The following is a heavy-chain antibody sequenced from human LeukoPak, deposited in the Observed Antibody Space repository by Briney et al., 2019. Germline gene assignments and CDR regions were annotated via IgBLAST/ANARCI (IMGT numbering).Heavy chain of an antibody. D-gene: IGHD3-3*01. CDR3: ARDRTYYDFWSGYFEGNWFDP. J-gene: IGHJ5*02. V-gene: IGHV4-61*01. CDR1: GGSISSSSYY. Sequence: PSETLSLTCTVSGGSISSSSYYWSWIRQPPGKGLEWIGYIYYSGSTNYNPSLKSRVTISVDTSKNQFSLKLSSVTAADTAVYYCARDRTYYDFWSGYFEGNWFDPWGQGTLVTVSS. CDR2: IYYSGST.